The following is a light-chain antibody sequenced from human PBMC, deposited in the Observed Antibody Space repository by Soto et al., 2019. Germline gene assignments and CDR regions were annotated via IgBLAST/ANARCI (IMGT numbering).Light chain of an antibody. CDR1: NIGSNS. CDR2: YDT. Sequence: SYELTQPPSVSVAPGQTARITCGGNNIGSNSVHWYQQKPGQAPVLVVYYDTDRPSGIPERFSGSNSGNTATLTISRVEAGDEADYYCQVWDSSSDRVVFGGGTKVTVL. V-gene: IGLV3-21*02. CDR3: QVWDSSSDRVV. J-gene: IGLJ2*01.